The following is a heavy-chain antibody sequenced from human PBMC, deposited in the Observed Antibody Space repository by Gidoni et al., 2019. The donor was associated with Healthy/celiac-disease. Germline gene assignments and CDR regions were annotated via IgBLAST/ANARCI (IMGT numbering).Heavy chain of an antibody. J-gene: IGHJ4*02. Sequence: QVQLVESGGGVVQPGRSLRLSCAASGFTFSSYGMHWVRQAPGKGLEWVAVISYDGSNKYYADSVKGRFTISRDNSKNTLYLQMNSLRAEDTAVYYCAKDLPLGSTYRSYCPDYWGQGTLVTVSS. CDR2: ISYDGSNK. CDR3: AKDLPLGSTYRSYCPDY. CDR1: GFTFSSYG. V-gene: IGHV3-30*18. D-gene: IGHD3-10*01.